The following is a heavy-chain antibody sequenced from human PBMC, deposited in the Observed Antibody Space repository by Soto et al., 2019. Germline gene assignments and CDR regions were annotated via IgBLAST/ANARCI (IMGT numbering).Heavy chain of an antibody. CDR1: GFSFNTDQVG. J-gene: IGHJ4*03. CDR2: LYWDDDK. V-gene: IGHV2-5*02. D-gene: IGHD6-19*01. CDR3: VHRPGGSMSGWDNGYFDF. Sequence: QITLNESGPTMMKPTTPLTLTCTFSGFSFNTDQVGVGWIRQSPGKAQEWLALLYWDDDKRYNPSLRSRLSVAKDTSRNQVVLTMTNMDPVDSGTYYCVHRPGGSMSGWDNGYFDFWGRGALVIVS.